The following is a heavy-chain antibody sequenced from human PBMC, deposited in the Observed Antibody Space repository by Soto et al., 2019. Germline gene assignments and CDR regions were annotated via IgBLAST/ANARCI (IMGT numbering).Heavy chain of an antibody. CDR2: IIPILGIA. CDR3: VHATTVTTDY. Sequence: SVKVSCKASGGTFSSYTISWVRQAPGQGLEWMGRIIPILGIANYAQKFQGRVTITAEKSTSTAYMELSSLRSEDTAVYYCVHATTVTTDYWGQGTLVTVSS. CDR1: GGTFSSYT. V-gene: IGHV1-69*02. J-gene: IGHJ4*02. D-gene: IGHD4-17*01.